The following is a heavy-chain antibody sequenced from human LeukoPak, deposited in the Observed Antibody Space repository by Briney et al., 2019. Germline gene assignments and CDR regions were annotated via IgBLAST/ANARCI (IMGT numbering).Heavy chain of an antibody. CDR3: ARGHNYGYSSSGY. CDR2: INPSGGAT. Sequence: ASVKVSCKASGGTFSSYAISWVRQAPGQGLEWMGIINPSGGATTYAQKFQGRLTMARDASTSTIYMEMSSLRSEDTAVYYCARGHNYGYSSSGYWGQGTLVTVSS. J-gene: IGHJ4*02. CDR1: GGTFSSYA. D-gene: IGHD5-18*01. V-gene: IGHV1-46*01.